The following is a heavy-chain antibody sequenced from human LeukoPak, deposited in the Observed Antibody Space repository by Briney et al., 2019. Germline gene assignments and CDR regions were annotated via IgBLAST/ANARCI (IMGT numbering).Heavy chain of an antibody. D-gene: IGHD3-10*01. V-gene: IGHV4-39*01. CDR2: IYYSGST. Sequence: PSETLSLTCTVSGGSISSSDYYWVWIRQPPGKGLEWIGTIYYSGSTYYSPSLKSRVTISVDTPKNQFSLKLSSVTAADTAVYYCARRVTMVRGTPNGMDVWGQGTTVTVSS. CDR1: GGSISSSDYY. CDR3: ARRVTMVRGTPNGMDV. J-gene: IGHJ6*02.